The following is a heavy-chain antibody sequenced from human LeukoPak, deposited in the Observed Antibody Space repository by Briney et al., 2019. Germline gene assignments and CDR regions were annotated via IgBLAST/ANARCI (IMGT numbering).Heavy chain of an antibody. CDR3: ARATYSPDAFDI. J-gene: IGHJ3*02. CDR2: ISSSSSYI. V-gene: IGHV3-21*01. CDR1: GFTLSSYS. Sequence: KSGGSLRLSCAASGFTLSSYSMTWVRQAPGKGLEWVSSISSSSSYIYYADSVKGRFTISRDNAKNSLYLQMNSLRAEDTAVYYCARATYSPDAFDIWGQGTTVTVSS. D-gene: IGHD3-16*01.